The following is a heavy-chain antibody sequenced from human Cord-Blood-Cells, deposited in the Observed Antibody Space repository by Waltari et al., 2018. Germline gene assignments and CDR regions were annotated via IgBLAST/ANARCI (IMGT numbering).Heavy chain of an antibody. V-gene: IGHV3-30*04. Sequence: QVQLVESGGGVVQPGRSLRLSCAASGFTFSSYAMHWVRQAPGKGLEWVAVISYDGSNKYYADSVKGRFTISRDNSKNTLYLQTNSLRAEDTAVYYCARRRAYYYYYGMDVWGQGTTVTVSS. CDR3: ARRRAYYYYYGMDV. J-gene: IGHJ6*02. CDR1: GFTFSSYA. CDR2: ISYDGSNK.